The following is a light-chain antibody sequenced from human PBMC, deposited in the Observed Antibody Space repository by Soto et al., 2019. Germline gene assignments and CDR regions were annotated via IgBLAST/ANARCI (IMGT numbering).Light chain of an antibody. CDR2: SNN. V-gene: IGLV1-44*01. Sequence: QSVLTQPPSASGTPGQRVTISCSGSSSNIGSNTVNWYQQVPGTAPKLLIHSNNQRPSGVPDRFSGSKSGTSASLAISGLQSEDEADYYCAAWDDSLNGRVFGGGTKLTVL. CDR1: SSNIGSNT. J-gene: IGLJ3*02. CDR3: AAWDDSLNGRV.